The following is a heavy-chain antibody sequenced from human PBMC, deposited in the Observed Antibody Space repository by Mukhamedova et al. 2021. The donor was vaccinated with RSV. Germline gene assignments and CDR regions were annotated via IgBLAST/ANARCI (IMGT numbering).Heavy chain of an antibody. CDR3: ARLIRDHSGSYLAFDY. J-gene: IGHJ4*02. D-gene: IGHD1-26*01. CDR2: IYYSGST. V-gene: IGHV4-59*08. Sequence: GLEWIGYIYYSGSTNYNPSLKSRVTISVDTSKNQFSLKLSSVTAADTAVYYCARLIRDHSGSYLAFDYWGQGTLVTVSS.